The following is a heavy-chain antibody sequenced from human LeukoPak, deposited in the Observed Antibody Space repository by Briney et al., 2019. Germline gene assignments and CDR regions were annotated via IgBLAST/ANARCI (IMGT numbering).Heavy chain of an antibody. V-gene: IGHV3-23*01. D-gene: IGHD3-22*01. CDR2: ISGSGGST. J-gene: IGHJ4*02. CDR1: GITFSSYA. CDR3: AKGPNYYDSSGYYTY. Sequence: PGGSLRLSCAASGITFSSYAMTWVRQAPGKGLEWVSAISGSGGSTDYADSVEGRFTISRDNSKNTLYLQMNSLRAEDTAVYYCAKGPNYYDSSGYYTYWGQGTLVTVSS.